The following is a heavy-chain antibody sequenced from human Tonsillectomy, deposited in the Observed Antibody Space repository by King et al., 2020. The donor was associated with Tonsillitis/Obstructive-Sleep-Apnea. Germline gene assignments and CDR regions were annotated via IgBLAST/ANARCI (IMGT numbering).Heavy chain of an antibody. D-gene: IGHD4-17*01. CDR3: ARDRDYGDYPIGYFQH. CDR1: GFTFSSYA. Sequence: VQLVESGGGVVQPGRSLRLSCASSGFTFSSYAMHCVRQAPGKGLEWVAVISYDGSNKYYAGSVKGRFTISRDNSKNMRYLQMNSLRAEDTAVYYCARDRDYGDYPIGYFQHWGQGTLVTVSS. J-gene: IGHJ1*01. V-gene: IGHV3-30*01. CDR2: ISYDGSNK.